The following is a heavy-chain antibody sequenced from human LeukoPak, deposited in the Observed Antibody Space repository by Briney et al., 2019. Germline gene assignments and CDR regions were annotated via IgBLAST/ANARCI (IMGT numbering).Heavy chain of an antibody. CDR3: ARQPPGSGYQYRYYFDY. Sequence: PSETLSLTCTVSGGSVNSGGCYWSWIRQYPGRGLEWIGYIYFSGSTFYNPSFESRVFISLDTSKNQFSLRLSSVTAADTAIYYCARQPPGSGYQYRYYFDYWGQGTLVTVSS. CDR1: GGSVNSGGCY. V-gene: IGHV4-31*03. CDR2: IYFSGST. D-gene: IGHD3-22*01. J-gene: IGHJ4*02.